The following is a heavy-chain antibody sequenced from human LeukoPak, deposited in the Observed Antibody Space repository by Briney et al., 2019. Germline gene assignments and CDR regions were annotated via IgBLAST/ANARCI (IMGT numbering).Heavy chain of an antibody. CDR3: ANGNSHSPKDY. D-gene: IGHD2/OR15-2a*01. CDR2: ISDSGVDT. Sequence: PGGSLTLSCAASGFTFSDYAMSWLRQAPGRALEWVSAISDSGVDTYYADSVKGRFTMSRDNSKSTLYLQMDRLRAEDTAVYYCANGNSHSPKDYWGQGTLVSVAS. CDR1: GFTFSDYA. V-gene: IGHV3-23*01. J-gene: IGHJ4*02.